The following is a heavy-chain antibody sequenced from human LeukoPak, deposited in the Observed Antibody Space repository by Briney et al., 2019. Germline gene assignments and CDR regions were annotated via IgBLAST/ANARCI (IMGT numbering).Heavy chain of an antibody. CDR2: IWYDGSHE. J-gene: IGHJ4*02. Sequence: GGSLRLSCAASGFTFCSFGMQWVRQAPGKGRERGAVIWYDGSHEYYADSVRGRFTISRDNTTNTLYLQMNRLRGADTPVYYCARGDLYGDDVILYWRQGTLATVSS. V-gene: IGHV3-33*01. CDR1: GFTFCSFG. CDR3: ARGDLYGDDVILY. D-gene: IGHD4-17*01.